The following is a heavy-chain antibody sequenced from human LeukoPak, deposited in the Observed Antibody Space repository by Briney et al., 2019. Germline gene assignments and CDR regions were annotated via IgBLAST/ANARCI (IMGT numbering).Heavy chain of an antibody. D-gene: IGHD3-22*01. J-gene: IGHJ4*02. CDR2: INHSGST. CDR1: GGSFSGYY. Sequence: SQTLSLTCGVYGGSFSGYYWSWIRQPPGKGLEWIGEINHSGSTNYNPSLKSRVTISVDTSKNQFSLKLSSVTAADTAVYYCARGHSVPLYDSSGYYYFPYFDYWGQGTLVTVSS. CDR3: ARGHSVPLYDSSGYYYFPYFDY. V-gene: IGHV4-34*01.